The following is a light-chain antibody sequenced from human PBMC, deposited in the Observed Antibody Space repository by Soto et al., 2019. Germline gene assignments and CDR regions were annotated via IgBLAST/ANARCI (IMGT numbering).Light chain of an antibody. CDR1: KLGDKY. V-gene: IGLV3-1*01. J-gene: IGLJ2*01. CDR3: QAWDSSSVV. Sequence: VLTQPPSVSVSPGQTASITCSGDKLGDKYACWYQQKPGQSPVLVIYQDSKRPSGIPERFSGSNSGNTATLTISGTQAMDEADYYCQAWDSSSVVFGGGTKVTVL. CDR2: QDS.